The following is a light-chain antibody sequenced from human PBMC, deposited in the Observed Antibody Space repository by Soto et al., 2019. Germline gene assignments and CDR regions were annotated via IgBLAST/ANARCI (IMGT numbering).Light chain of an antibody. CDR2: EVS. Sequence: QSALTQPPSASGSPGQSVTISCTGTSSDVGGYNFVSWYQQHPGKVPKPMIYEVSKRPSGVPDCFSGSKSGNTASLTVSGLQAEDEADYYCCSFGGGNKVLFGGGTKLTVL. CDR1: SSDVGGYNF. J-gene: IGLJ3*02. CDR3: CSFGGGNKVL. V-gene: IGLV2-8*01.